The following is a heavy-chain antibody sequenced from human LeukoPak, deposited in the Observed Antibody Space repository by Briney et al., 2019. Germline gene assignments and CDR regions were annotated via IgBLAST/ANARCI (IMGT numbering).Heavy chain of an antibody. CDR2: INPSGGST. D-gene: IGHD6-19*01. Sequence: ASVKVSCKASGYTFTSYYMHWVRQAPGQGLEWMGIINPSGGSTSYAQKFQGRVTMTRDTSTSTVYMELSSLRSEDTAVYYCARAGTTGYSSGWYRYDAFDIWGKGTMVTVSS. V-gene: IGHV1-46*01. CDR3: ARAGTTGYSSGWYRYDAFDI. J-gene: IGHJ3*02. CDR1: GYTFTSYY.